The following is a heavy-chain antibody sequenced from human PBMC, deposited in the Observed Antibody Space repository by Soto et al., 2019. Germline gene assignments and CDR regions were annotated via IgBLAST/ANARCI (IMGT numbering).Heavy chain of an antibody. CDR1: GFTFSSYG. CDR3: AKVDTAMAYDY. Sequence: EGSLRLSCAASGFTFSSYGMHWVRQAPGKGLEWVAVISYDGSNKYYADSVKGRFTISRDNSKNTLYLQMNSLRAEDTAVYYCAKVDTAMAYDYWGQGTLVTVSS. V-gene: IGHV3-30*18. CDR2: ISYDGSNK. J-gene: IGHJ4*02. D-gene: IGHD5-18*01.